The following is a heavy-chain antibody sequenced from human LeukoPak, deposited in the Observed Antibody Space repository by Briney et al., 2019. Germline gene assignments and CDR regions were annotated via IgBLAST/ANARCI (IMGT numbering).Heavy chain of an antibody. CDR2: IKSKTDGGTT. Sequence: PGGSLRLSCAASGFTFSNAWMSWVRQAPGKGLEWVGRIKSKTDGGTTDYAAPVKGRFTISRDDSKNTLCLQMNSLKTEDTAVYYCTTGTDSSGYYYSLATNDYWGQGTLVTVSS. CDR3: TTGTDSSGYYYSLATNDY. V-gene: IGHV3-15*01. J-gene: IGHJ4*02. CDR1: GFTFSNAW. D-gene: IGHD3-22*01.